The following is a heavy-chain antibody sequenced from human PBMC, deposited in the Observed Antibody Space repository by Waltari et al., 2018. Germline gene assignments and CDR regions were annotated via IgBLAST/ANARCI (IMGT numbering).Heavy chain of an antibody. CDR2: IIPIFGTA. V-gene: IGHV1-69*01. Sequence: QVQLVQSGAEVKKPGSSVKVSCKASGGTFSSYAISWVRQAPGQGLEWMGGIIPIFGTANYAQKCQGRVTITADESTSTAYMELSSLRSEDTAVYYCASTLGITGTTGYYYGMDVWGQGTTVTVSS. CDR3: ASTLGITGTTGYYYGMDV. D-gene: IGHD1-7*01. J-gene: IGHJ6*02. CDR1: GGTFSSYA.